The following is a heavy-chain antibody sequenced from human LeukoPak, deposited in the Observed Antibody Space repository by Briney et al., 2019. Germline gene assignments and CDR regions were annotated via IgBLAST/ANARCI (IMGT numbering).Heavy chain of an antibody. CDR2: IYYSGST. Sequence: PSQTLSLTCTVSGGSISSGDYYWSWIRQPPGKGLEWIGYIYYSGSTNYNPSLKSRVTISVDTSKNQFSLKLSSVTAADTAVYYCARHGSVAGTLWFDPWGQGTLVTVSS. D-gene: IGHD6-19*01. CDR3: ARHGSVAGTLWFDP. V-gene: IGHV4-61*08. J-gene: IGHJ5*02. CDR1: GGSISSGDYY.